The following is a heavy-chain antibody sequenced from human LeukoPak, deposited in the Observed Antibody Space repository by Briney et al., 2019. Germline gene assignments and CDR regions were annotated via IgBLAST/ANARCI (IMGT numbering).Heavy chain of an antibody. V-gene: IGHV4-34*01. J-gene: IGHJ1*01. Sequence: SETLSLTCAVYGGSFSGYYWSWIRQPPGKGREGIGEINHSGSTNYNPSLKSRVTISVDTSKNQFSLKLSSVTAADTAVYYCARGRIQLWPEYFQHWGQGTLVTVSS. D-gene: IGHD5-18*01. CDR1: GGSFSGYY. CDR3: ARGRIQLWPEYFQH. CDR2: INHSGST.